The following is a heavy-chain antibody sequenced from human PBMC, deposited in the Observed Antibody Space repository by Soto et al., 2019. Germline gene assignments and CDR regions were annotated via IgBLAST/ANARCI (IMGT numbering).Heavy chain of an antibody. CDR1: GGSFSGYY. Sequence: SETLSLTCAVYGGSFSGYYWSWIRQPPGKGLEWIGEINHSGSTNYNPSLKSRVTISVDTSKNQFSLKLSSVTAADTAVYYCASFSYGSRYYFDYWGQGTLVTVSS. D-gene: IGHD5-18*01. V-gene: IGHV4-34*01. CDR3: ASFSYGSRYYFDY. CDR2: INHSGST. J-gene: IGHJ4*02.